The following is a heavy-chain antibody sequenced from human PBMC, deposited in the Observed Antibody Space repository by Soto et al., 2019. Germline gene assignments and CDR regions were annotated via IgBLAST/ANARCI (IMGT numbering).Heavy chain of an antibody. J-gene: IGHJ4*02. CDR3: ARASSGRNYYFDF. Sequence: SETLSLTCTVSGVSTTYYYWSWIRQPPGKGLEWIGYIYYSGTTEYNPSLKSRVTMSVDTSKNHFSLDLSSVTAADTAVYYCARASSGRNYYFDFWGQGTLVTVSS. CDR1: GVSTTYYY. CDR2: IYYSGTT. D-gene: IGHD3-22*01. V-gene: IGHV4-59*01.